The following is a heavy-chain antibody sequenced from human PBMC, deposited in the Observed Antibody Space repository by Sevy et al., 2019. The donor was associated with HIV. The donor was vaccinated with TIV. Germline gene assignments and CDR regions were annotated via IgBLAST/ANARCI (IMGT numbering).Heavy chain of an antibody. D-gene: IGHD3-10*01. J-gene: IGHJ4*02. Sequence: GGSLRLSCAASGFTFSSYWMSWVRQAPGKGLEWVATINQDGSETFYVDSVKGRFTISRHNPRKSLYLQMNSLSAEDTAVYYCARLFYGSADNWGQGALVTVSS. CDR3: ARLFYGSADN. V-gene: IGHV3-7*01. CDR2: INQDGSET. CDR1: GFTFSSYW.